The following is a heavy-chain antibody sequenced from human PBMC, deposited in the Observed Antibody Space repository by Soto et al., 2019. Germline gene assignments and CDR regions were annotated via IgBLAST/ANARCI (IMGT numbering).Heavy chain of an antibody. CDR1: GFTFSSYA. D-gene: IGHD4-17*01. CDR3: AKFRHDYGDPEGLDY. J-gene: IGHJ4*02. Sequence: GGSLRLSCAASGFTFSSYAMSWVRQAPGKGLEWVSAISGSGGSTYYADSVKGRFTISRDNSKNTLYLQMNSLRAEDTAVYYCAKFRHDYGDPEGLDYWGQGTLVTVSS. CDR2: ISGSGGST. V-gene: IGHV3-23*01.